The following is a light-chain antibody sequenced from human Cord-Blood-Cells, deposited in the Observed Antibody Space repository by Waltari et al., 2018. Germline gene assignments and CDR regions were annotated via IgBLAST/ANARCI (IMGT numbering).Light chain of an antibody. CDR1: SSDVGGYNY. Sequence: QSALTQPASVSGSPGQSLTISCTGTSSDVGGYNYVSWYQQHPGKAPKLMIYDVSNRPSGVSNRFSGYKPGNTASLTISGLQAEDEADYYCSSYTSSSTLVFGGGTKLTVL. J-gene: IGLJ3*02. CDR2: DVS. CDR3: SSYTSSSTLV. V-gene: IGLV2-14*03.